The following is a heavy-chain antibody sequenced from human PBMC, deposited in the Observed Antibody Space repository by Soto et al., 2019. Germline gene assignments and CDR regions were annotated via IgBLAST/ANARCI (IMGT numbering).Heavy chain of an antibody. CDR1: GGSISSGGYS. V-gene: IGHV4-30-2*01. D-gene: IGHD3-10*01. J-gene: IGHJ5*02. CDR2: IYHSGST. CDR3: ARGITMVRGVINWFDP. Sequence: SETLSLTCAVSGGSISSGGYSWSWIRQPPGKGLEWIGYIYHSGSTYYNPSLKSRVTISVDRSKNQFSLKLSSVTAADTAVYYCARGITMVRGVINWFDPWGQGTLVTVSS.